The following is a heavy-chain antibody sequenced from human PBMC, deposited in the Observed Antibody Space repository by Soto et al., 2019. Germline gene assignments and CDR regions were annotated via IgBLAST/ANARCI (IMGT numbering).Heavy chain of an antibody. CDR3: ARQLRSVTIFGVVIHGLDV. Sequence: PSETLSLTCSVSGDSFSSRPYYWAWIRQSPGKGLEWIGSVYYSGSTYYNPSLRSRVTISVDTSKNQFSLKLTHVTAADTAVYYCARQLRSVTIFGVVIHGLDVWGKGHTVTVSS. CDR1: GDSFSSRPYY. J-gene: IGHJ6*03. CDR2: VYYSGST. D-gene: IGHD3-3*01. V-gene: IGHV4-39*01.